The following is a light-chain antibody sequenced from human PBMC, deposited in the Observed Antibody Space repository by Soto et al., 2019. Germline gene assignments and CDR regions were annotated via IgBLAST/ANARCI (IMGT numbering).Light chain of an antibody. CDR3: STYAGTPFV. V-gene: IGLV2-8*01. J-gene: IGLJ1*01. CDR1: SSDAGRYNY. Sequence: QSALTQPPPPSVSLGQSVTTSCTGTSSDAGRYNYVSWNQQHPVTAPKLMISEVNKRASAVPQYLIGSKSSNTVSLTVSVLQAEDEADYYCSTYAGTPFVFGTGCKVTGL. CDR2: EVN.